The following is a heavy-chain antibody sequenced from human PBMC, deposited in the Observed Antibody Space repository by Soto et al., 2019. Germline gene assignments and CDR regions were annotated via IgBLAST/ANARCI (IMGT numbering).Heavy chain of an antibody. CDR1: GFTFSSYA. CDR3: AKDSSIVGATGHLSL. V-gene: IGHV3-23*01. J-gene: IGHJ4*02. D-gene: IGHD1-26*01. Sequence: EVQLLESGGGLVQPGGSLRLSCAASGFTFSSYAMSWVRQAPGKGLEWVSAISGSGGSTYYADSVKGRFTISRDNSKNTLYLQMHSLRAEDTAVYYCAKDSSIVGATGHLSLWGQGTLVTVSS. CDR2: ISGSGGST.